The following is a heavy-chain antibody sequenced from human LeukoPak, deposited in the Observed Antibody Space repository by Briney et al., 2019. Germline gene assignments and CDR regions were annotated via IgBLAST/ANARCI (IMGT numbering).Heavy chain of an antibody. CDR1: GGTFSSYA. Sequence: GSSVKVSCKASGGTFSSYAISWVRQAPGQGLEWMGRIIPILDIANYAQKFQGRVTITADKSTSTAYMELSSLRSEDTAVYYCARGRSWFGPWGQGTLVTVSS. J-gene: IGHJ5*02. CDR2: IIPILDIA. V-gene: IGHV1-69*04. CDR3: ARGRSWFGP.